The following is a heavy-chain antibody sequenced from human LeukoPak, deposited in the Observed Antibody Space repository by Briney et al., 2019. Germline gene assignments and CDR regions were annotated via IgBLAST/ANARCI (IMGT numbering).Heavy chain of an antibody. CDR1: GFTFSSYA. Sequence: GGSLRLSCAASGFTFSSYAMSWVRQAPGKGLEWVSAISGGGVSTYYADSVKGRFTISRDNSKNTLYLQMNSLRAEDTAVYYCAKDQSGDLLGYAFDIWGQGTMVTVSS. V-gene: IGHV3-23*01. D-gene: IGHD3-10*01. CDR2: ISGGGVST. CDR3: AKDQSGDLLGYAFDI. J-gene: IGHJ3*02.